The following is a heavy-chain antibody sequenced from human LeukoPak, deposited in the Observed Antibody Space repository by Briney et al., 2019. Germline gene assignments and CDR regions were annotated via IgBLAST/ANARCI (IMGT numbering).Heavy chain of an antibody. CDR1: GFTFSNYY. CDR2: IKQDGREK. D-gene: IGHD1-26*01. V-gene: IGHV3-7*04. Sequence: GGSLRLSCAASGFTFSNYYMSWLRQAPWKGLEWVANIKQDGREKNYVDSVKGRFTISRDNAENSLYLRMNSLRAEDTAVYYCARGGTYCPDYWGQGTLVTVSS. CDR3: ARGGTYCPDY. J-gene: IGHJ4*02.